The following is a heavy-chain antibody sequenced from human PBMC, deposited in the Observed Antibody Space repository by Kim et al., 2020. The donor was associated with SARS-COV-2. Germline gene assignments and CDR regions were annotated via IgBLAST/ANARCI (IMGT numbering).Heavy chain of an antibody. D-gene: IGHD3-10*01. CDR3: AREVRGVRAFDI. Sequence: NCAQKSQGSVTITADKSTSTAYMELSSLRSEDTAVYYCAREVRGVRAFDIWGQGTMVTVSS. V-gene: IGHV1-69*04. J-gene: IGHJ3*02.